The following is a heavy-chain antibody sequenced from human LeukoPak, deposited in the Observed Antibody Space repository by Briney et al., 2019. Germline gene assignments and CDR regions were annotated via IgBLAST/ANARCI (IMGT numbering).Heavy chain of an antibody. V-gene: IGHV1-24*01. CDR3: ATLPWIKAQYMDV. J-gene: IGHJ6*03. D-gene: IGHD5-12*01. Sequence: ASVKVSCKASGYTFTGYYMHWVRQAPGKGLEWMGGFDPEDGETIYAQKFQGRVTMTEDTSTDTAYMELSSLRSEDTAVYYCATLPWIKAQYMDVWGKGTTVTVSS. CDR2: FDPEDGET. CDR1: GYTFTGYY.